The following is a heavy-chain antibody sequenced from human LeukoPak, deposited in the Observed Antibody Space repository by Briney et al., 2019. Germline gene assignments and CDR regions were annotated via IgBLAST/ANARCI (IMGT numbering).Heavy chain of an antibody. J-gene: IGHJ6*02. CDR1: GYTFTSYY. CDR2: INPSGGSA. Sequence: GASVKVSCKASGYTFTSYYMHWVRQAPGQGLEWMGIINPSGGSASYAQKFQGRVTMTRDTSTSTVYMELSSLRSEDTAVYYCARDFDSPDYYYYGTDVWGQGTTVTVSS. D-gene: IGHD3-9*01. V-gene: IGHV1-46*01. CDR3: ARDFDSPDYYYYGTDV.